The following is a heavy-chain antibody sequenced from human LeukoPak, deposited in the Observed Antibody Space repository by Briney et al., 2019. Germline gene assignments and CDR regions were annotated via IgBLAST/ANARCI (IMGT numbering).Heavy chain of an antibody. D-gene: IGHD1-26*01. CDR1: GFTFSSYA. J-gene: IGHJ4*02. V-gene: IGHV3-23*01. Sequence: GGSLRLSCAASGFTFSSYAMSWVRQAPGKGLEWVSAISGSGGSTYYADSVKGRFTISRDNSKNTLYLQMNSLRAEDTAVYYCAKDLRSSADSKMGAADYWGQGTLVTVSS. CDR2: ISGSGGST. CDR3: AKDLRSSADSKMGAADY.